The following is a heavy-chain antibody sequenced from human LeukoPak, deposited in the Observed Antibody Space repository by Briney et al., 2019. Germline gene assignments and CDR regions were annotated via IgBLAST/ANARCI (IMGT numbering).Heavy chain of an antibody. CDR1: GYTFTSYD. Sequence: ASVKVSCKASGYTFTSYDINWVRQATGQGLEWMGWMNPNSGNTGYAQKFQGRVTMTRNTSISTAYMELRSLRSDDTAVYYCARDPDYCSSTSCHNDYWGQGTLVTVSS. CDR2: MNPNSGNT. CDR3: ARDPDYCSSTSCHNDY. D-gene: IGHD2-2*01. V-gene: IGHV1-8*01. J-gene: IGHJ4*02.